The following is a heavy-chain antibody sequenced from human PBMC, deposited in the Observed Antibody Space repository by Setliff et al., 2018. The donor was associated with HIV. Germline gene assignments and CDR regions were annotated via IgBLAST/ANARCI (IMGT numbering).Heavy chain of an antibody. D-gene: IGHD4-17*01. CDR3: ARLHGDFYFDL. J-gene: IGHJ4*02. Sequence: SETLSLTCGVSGYSMSSGYYWGWIRQPPGKGLEWIGSVYHTGSTHYNPSLKSRVTISVATSKNQFSLKLSSVTAADTAVYYCARLHGDFYFDLWGQGTLVTVSS. CDR1: GYSMSSGYY. V-gene: IGHV4-38-2*01. CDR2: VYHTGST.